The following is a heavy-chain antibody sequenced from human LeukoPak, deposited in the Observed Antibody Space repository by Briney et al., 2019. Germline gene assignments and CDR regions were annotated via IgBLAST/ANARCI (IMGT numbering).Heavy chain of an antibody. Sequence: PGGSLRLSCAASGFSFDDYTMHWVRQAPGKGLEWVSLSSWDGGSTYYADSVRGRFTISRDKSKNSLYLQMNSLRTEDTALYYCAKAMVRGEAFDIWGQGTMVTVSS. CDR3: AKAMVRGEAFDI. D-gene: IGHD3-10*01. CDR2: SSWDGGST. V-gene: IGHV3-43*01. J-gene: IGHJ3*02. CDR1: GFSFDDYT.